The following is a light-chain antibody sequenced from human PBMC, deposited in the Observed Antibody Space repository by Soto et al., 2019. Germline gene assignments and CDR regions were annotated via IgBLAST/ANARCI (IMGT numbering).Light chain of an antibody. CDR3: SSYISSSTYV. Sequence: QSALTQPASVSGSPGQSITISCIGTSSDIGRYNYVSWYQQYPGKAPKFMIYGVSNRPSGVSNRFSGSKSGNTASLTISGLQAEDEADYYCSSYISSSTYVFGTGTKVTVL. J-gene: IGLJ1*01. V-gene: IGLV2-14*01. CDR1: SSDIGRYNY. CDR2: GVS.